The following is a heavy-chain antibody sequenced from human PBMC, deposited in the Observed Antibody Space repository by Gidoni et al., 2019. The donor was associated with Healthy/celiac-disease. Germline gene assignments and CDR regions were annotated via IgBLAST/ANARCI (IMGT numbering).Heavy chain of an antibody. Sequence: VQLVESGGGVVQPGRSLRLSCAAAGFTFSSYAIPWVRQAPGKGLGWVAVISYYGSNKYYADSVKGRFTISRDNSKNTLYLQMNSLRAEDTAVYYCARDHRGYSDSDDYWGQGTLVTVSS. V-gene: IGHV3-30-3*01. CDR1: GFTFSSYA. J-gene: IGHJ4*02. CDR3: ARDHRGYSDSDDY. D-gene: IGHD4-17*01. CDR2: ISYYGSNK.